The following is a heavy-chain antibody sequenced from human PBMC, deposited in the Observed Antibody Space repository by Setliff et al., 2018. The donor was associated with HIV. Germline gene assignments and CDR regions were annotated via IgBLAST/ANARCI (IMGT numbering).Heavy chain of an antibody. CDR2: IYYSGST. CDR1: GGSISTSSYY. J-gene: IGHJ4*02. Sequence: KTSETLSLTCNVSGGSISTSSYYWIWVRQPPGEGLEWIGNIYYSGSTYYNPSLQSRITISVDTSQNQFSLKVSSVTASDTAVYYCASQGRSGWLWGGFVSWGQGTLVTVSS. D-gene: IGHD6-19*01. CDR3: ASQGRSGWLWGGFVS. V-gene: IGHV4-39*01.